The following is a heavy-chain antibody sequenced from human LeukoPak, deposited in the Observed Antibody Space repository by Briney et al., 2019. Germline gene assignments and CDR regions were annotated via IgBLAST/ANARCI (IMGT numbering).Heavy chain of an antibody. CDR3: ARVRFGESSNWFDP. CDR2: INSGGST. D-gene: IGHD3-16*02. Sequence: PGGSLRLSCAASGFTVSSNYMSWVRQAPGKGLEWVSVINSGGSTYYADSVKGRFTISRDNSKNTLYLQMNSLRAEDTAVYYCARVRFGESSNWFDPWGQGTLVTVSS. V-gene: IGHV3-53*01. J-gene: IGHJ5*02. CDR1: GFTVSSNY.